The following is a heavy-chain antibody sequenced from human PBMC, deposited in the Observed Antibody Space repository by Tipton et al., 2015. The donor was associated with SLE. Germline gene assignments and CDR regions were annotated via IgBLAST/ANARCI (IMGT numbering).Heavy chain of an antibody. D-gene: IGHD2-15*01. CDR2: IFYGRDT. V-gene: IGHV4-59*11. CDR1: DASISSHY. J-gene: IGHJ4*02. Sequence: TLSLTCTVSDASISSHYWNWIRQTPGEGLEWIGYIFYGRDTNYNPSLKSRVTISIEASKNQLSLTLKYVTAADTAVYYCARGSVVADDYWGQGTLVTVSS. CDR3: ARGSVVADDY.